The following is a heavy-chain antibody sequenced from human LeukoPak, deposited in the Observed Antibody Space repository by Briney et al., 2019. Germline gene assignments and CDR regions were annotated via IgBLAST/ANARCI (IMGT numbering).Heavy chain of an antibody. V-gene: IGHV4-34*01. J-gene: IGHJ5*02. CDR2: INHSGST. Sequence: SETLSLTCAVYGGSFSGYYWSWIRQPPGKGLGWIGEINHSGSTNYNPSLKSRATISVDTSKNQFSLKLSSVTAADTAVYYCAAQIVERWFDPWGQGTLVTVSS. CDR3: AAQIVERWFDP. CDR1: GGSFSGYY. D-gene: IGHD2-15*01.